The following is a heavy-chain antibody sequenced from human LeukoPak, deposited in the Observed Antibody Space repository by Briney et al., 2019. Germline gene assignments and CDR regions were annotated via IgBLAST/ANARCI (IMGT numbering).Heavy chain of an antibody. D-gene: IGHD1-26*01. Sequence: GGSLRLSCAVSGFTFRTYWMHWVRQVPGEGLVWVSRINEDGSITNYADSVKGRFSISRDNAKNTLYLQTNSLRAEDTAVYYCGRDLGGRSGYWGQGTLVTVSS. V-gene: IGHV3-74*01. J-gene: IGHJ4*02. CDR1: GFTFRTYW. CDR2: INEDGSIT. CDR3: GRDLGGRSGY.